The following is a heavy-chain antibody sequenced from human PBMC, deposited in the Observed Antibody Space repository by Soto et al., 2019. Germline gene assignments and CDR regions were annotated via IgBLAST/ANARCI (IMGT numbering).Heavy chain of an antibody. CDR3: ARGRPITFGGVIVSLDWFDP. Sequence: QVQLVQSGAEVKKPGSSVKVSCKASGGTFSSYAISWVRQAPGQGLEWMGGIIPIFGTANYAQKFRGRVTITADESTSTAYMELSSLRSEDTAVYYCARGRPITFGGVIVSLDWFDPWGQGTLVTVSS. J-gene: IGHJ5*02. V-gene: IGHV1-69*12. CDR2: IIPIFGTA. D-gene: IGHD3-16*02. CDR1: GGTFSSYA.